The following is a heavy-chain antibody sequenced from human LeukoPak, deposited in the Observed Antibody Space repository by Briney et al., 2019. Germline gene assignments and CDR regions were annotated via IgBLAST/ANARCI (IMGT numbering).Heavy chain of an antibody. D-gene: IGHD3-10*01. CDR2: ITSSSNYI. CDR1: GFTFSIYS. V-gene: IGHV3-21*01. J-gene: IGHJ4*02. Sequence: PGGSLRLSCAASGFTFSIYSVNWVRQAPGKGLEWLSSITSSSNYIYYADSVKGRFTISRDNVQNSLYLQMNSLRAEDTAMYYCARDYASDYWGQGTLVTVSS. CDR3: ARDYASDY.